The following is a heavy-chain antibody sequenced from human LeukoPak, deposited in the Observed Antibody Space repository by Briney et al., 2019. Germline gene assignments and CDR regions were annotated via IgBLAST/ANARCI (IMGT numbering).Heavy chain of an antibody. CDR3: ARSWDARLNFDY. D-gene: IGHD1-26*01. CDR1: GFTISRNY. J-gene: IGHJ4*02. Sequence: EGSLRLSCAASGFTISRNYMNWVRQAPGKGLEWVAVIYSGGTTYYADSVKGRFTISRGNSKNTLYLQMDSLRVEGTAVYYCARSWDARLNFDYWGQGTLVTVSS. V-gene: IGHV3-66*02. CDR2: IYSGGTT.